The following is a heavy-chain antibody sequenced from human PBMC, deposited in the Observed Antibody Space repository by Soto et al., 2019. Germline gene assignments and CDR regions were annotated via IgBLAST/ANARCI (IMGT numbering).Heavy chain of an antibody. Sequence: ASVKVSCKASGYTFTNYGINWVRQAPGQGLEWMGWISAYNGNTNYLEKLQGRVAVTTDTSTSTAYMELRSLRFDDTAVYYCAREMDDSSWSSVEYLQYWGQGTLVTVSS. CDR3: AREMDDSSWSSVEYLQY. V-gene: IGHV1-18*01. D-gene: IGHD6-13*01. CDR1: GYTFTNYG. CDR2: ISAYNGNT. J-gene: IGHJ1*01.